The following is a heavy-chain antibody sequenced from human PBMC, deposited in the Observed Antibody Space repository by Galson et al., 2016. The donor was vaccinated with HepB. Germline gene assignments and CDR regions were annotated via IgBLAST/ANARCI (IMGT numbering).Heavy chain of an antibody. V-gene: IGHV1-46*03. CDR1: GYTFTSYY. J-gene: IGHJ4*02. D-gene: IGHD2-15*01. Sequence: SVKVSCKASGYTFTSYYMRWVRQAPGQGLEWMGIINPTGGSTTSAQKFQGRVTMTRDTSTSTVYMELSSLRSEDTAVYYCARDGVDGGGDYWGQGTLVTVSS. CDR2: INPTGGST. CDR3: ARDGVDGGGDY.